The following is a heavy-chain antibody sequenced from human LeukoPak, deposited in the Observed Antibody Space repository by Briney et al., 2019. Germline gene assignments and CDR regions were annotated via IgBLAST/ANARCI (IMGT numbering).Heavy chain of an antibody. V-gene: IGHV3-53*01. J-gene: IGHJ6*02. D-gene: IGHD3-10*01. Sequence: GGSLRLSCAASGFTFSSYTMNWVRQAPGKGLEWVSVIYSGGSTYYADSVKGRFTISRDNSKNTLYLQMNTLRAEDTAVYYCARLSYYCASGSCSSVDVWGQGTTVTVSS. CDR1: GFTFSSYT. CDR3: ARLSYYCASGSCSSVDV. CDR2: IYSGGST.